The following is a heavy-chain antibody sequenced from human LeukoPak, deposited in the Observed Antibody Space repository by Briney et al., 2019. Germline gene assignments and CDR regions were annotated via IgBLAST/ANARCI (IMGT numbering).Heavy chain of an antibody. CDR2: IYYSGST. CDR3: ARLVLGDILTGTYGMDV. Sequence: SETLSLTCSVSGYSISRGYYWGWIRQPPGKGLEWIGYIYYSGSTNYNPSLKSRVTISVDTSKNQFSLKLSSVTAADTAVYYCARLVLGDILTGTYGMDVWGQGTTVTVSS. J-gene: IGHJ6*02. CDR1: GYSISRGYY. D-gene: IGHD3-9*01. V-gene: IGHV4-61*01.